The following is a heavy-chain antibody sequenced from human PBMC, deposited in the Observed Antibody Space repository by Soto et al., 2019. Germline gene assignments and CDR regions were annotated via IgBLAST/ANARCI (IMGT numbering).Heavy chain of an antibody. D-gene: IGHD2-15*01. CDR1: GYTLTELS. J-gene: IGHJ6*02. CDR2: FDPEDTET. Sequence: QVQLVQSGAEVKKPGASVKVSCKVSGYTLTELSMHWVRQAPGKGLEWMGGFDPEDTETIYAQKFQGRVTMTEDTSTDPAYMELSSLRSEDTAVYYCATRSSSVVTWWQYAMDVWGQGTTVTVSS. V-gene: IGHV1-24*01. CDR3: ATRSSSVVTWWQYAMDV.